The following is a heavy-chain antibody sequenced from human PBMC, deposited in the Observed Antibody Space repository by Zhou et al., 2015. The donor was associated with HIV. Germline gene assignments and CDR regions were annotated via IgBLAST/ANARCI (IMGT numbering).Heavy chain of an antibody. CDR3: ARAPFGYNNGHESYYAMDV. Sequence: QVQLVESGGGVVQPGRSLRLSCTASGFTFSSYGMNWVRQAPGKGLEWVAAIWFDGSKEYYADSVKGRFAISRDNSKNSLFLQMNSLGDEDTAVYYCARAPFGYNNGHESYYAMDVWGQGTTVTVSS. D-gene: IGHD5-18*01. V-gene: IGHV3-33*01. CDR1: GFTFSSYG. CDR2: IWFDGSKE. J-gene: IGHJ6*02.